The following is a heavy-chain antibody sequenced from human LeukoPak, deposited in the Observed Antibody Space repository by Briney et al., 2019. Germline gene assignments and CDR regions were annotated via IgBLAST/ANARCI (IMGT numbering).Heavy chain of an antibody. Sequence: GGSLRLSCAASGFTFSSYEMNWFRQAPGKGLEWVSYISSSGSTIYYADSVKGRFTISRDNAKNSLYLQMNSLRAEDTAAYYCARVAGYSSGWLDLDYWGQGTLVTVSS. D-gene: IGHD6-19*01. J-gene: IGHJ4*02. CDR1: GFTFSSYE. V-gene: IGHV3-48*03. CDR3: ARVAGYSSGWLDLDY. CDR2: ISSSGSTI.